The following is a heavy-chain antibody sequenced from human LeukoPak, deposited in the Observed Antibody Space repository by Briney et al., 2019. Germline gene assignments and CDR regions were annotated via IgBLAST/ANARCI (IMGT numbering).Heavy chain of an antibody. Sequence: GASVKVSCKASGYTFTSYDINWVRQATGQGLEWMGWMNPNSGNTGYAQKFQGRVTMTRNTSISTAYMELSSLRAEDTAVYYCAKDDSSGYYYRYNWFDPWGQGTLVTVSS. V-gene: IGHV1-8*01. CDR2: MNPNSGNT. D-gene: IGHD3-22*01. CDR1: GYTFTSYD. CDR3: AKDDSSGYYYRYNWFDP. J-gene: IGHJ5*02.